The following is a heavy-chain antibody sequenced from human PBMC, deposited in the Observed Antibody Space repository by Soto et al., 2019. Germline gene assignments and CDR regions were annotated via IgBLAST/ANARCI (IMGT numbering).Heavy chain of an antibody. Sequence: SVNVSCKASGGTFSSYAISWVRQAPGRGLEWMGGIIPIFGTANYAQKFQGRVTITADESTSTAYMELSSLRSEDTAVYYCARAGEQWELLLAMYFQHWGQGTLVTVSS. D-gene: IGHD1-26*01. CDR2: IIPIFGTA. CDR3: ARAGEQWELLLAMYFQH. CDR1: GGTFSSYA. V-gene: IGHV1-69*13. J-gene: IGHJ1*01.